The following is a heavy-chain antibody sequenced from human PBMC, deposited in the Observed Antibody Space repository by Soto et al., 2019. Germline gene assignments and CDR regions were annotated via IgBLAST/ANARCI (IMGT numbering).Heavy chain of an antibody. D-gene: IGHD3-16*02. Sequence: CTVSGGSISNAFYYWSWIRQPPGKGLEWIGHIYNSGSTYSNPSLKSRVAINPDTSKNQFSLQLKSVTPEDTAVYYCARGAFIVSPCTGFDYWGQGTPVTVSS. J-gene: IGHJ4*02. V-gene: IGHV4-30-4*01. CDR2: IYNSGST. CDR1: GGSISNAFYY. CDR3: ARGAFIVSPCTGFDY.